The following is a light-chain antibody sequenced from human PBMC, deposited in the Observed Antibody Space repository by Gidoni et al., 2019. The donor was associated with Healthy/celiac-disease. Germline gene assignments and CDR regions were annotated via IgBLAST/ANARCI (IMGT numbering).Light chain of an antibody. J-gene: IGKJ1*01. CDR2: DAS. V-gene: IGKV3-11*01. CDR1: QSVSSY. CDR3: QQRSNLPRG. Sequence: EIVLTQSPATLSLSPGDRATLSCRASQSVSSYLAWHQQKPGQAPRLLIYDASNRATGIPARFSGSGSGTDFTLNISSLEPEDVAVYYCQQRSNLPRGFGQGTKVEIK.